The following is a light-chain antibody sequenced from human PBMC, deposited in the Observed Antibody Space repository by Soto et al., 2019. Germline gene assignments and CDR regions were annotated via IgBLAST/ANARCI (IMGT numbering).Light chain of an antibody. CDR3: SSHTGSHTLVV. Sequence: QLVLTQPASVSGSPGQSITISCTGTSSDVGGYNYVSWYQQHPGKAPKLIIYEVVNRPSGVSSRFSGSKSGNTASLTISGLQAEDEADFYCSSHTGSHTLVVFGGGTKVTVL. V-gene: IGLV2-14*01. CDR1: SSDVGGYNY. J-gene: IGLJ2*01. CDR2: EVV.